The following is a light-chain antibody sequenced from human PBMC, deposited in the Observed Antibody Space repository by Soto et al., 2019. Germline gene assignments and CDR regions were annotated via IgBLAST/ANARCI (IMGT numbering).Light chain of an antibody. J-gene: IGLJ2*01. CDR3: QTWGSGIVV. CDR1: SGHSNYA. CDR2: LNSDGSH. Sequence: QLVLTQSPSASASLGASVKLTCTLSSGHSNYAIAWHQRQSEKGPRYLMKLNSDGSHSKGGGIPDRFSGSSSGAERYLTISSLQSEDEADYYCQTWGSGIVVFGGGTKVTVL. V-gene: IGLV4-69*01.